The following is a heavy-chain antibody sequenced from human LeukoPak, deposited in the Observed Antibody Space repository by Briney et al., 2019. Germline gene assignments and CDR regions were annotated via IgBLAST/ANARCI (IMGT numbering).Heavy chain of an antibody. V-gene: IGHV4-59*01. CDR1: GGSISSYY. Sequence: SETLSLTCTVSGGSISSYYWSWIRQPPGKGLEWIGYIYYSGSTNYNPSLKSRVTISVDTSKNQFSLKPSSVTAADTAVYYCARAPNCSGGSCYSWFDPWGQGTLVTVSS. D-gene: IGHD2-15*01. CDR3: ARAPNCSGGSCYSWFDP. J-gene: IGHJ5*02. CDR2: IYYSGST.